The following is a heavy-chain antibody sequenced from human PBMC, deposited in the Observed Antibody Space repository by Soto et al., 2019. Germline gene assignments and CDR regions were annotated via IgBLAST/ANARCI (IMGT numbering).Heavy chain of an antibody. J-gene: IGHJ4*02. D-gene: IGHD3-3*01. CDR1: GFTFSSYG. CDR3: AKDRDYDFWSGYYTDH. Sequence: QVPLVESGGGVVQPGWSLRLSCAASGFTFSSYGMHWVRQAPGKGLEWVAVISYEGTNKYYGDSVKGRFTISRDNSKNTLFLQMNSLRVEDTAVYFCAKDRDYDFWSGYYTDHWGQGTRVTVSS. CDR2: ISYEGTNK. V-gene: IGHV3-30*18.